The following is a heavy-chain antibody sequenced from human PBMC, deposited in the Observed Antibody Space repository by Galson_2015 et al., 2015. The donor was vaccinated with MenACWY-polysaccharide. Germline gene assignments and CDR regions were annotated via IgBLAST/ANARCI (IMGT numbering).Heavy chain of an antibody. Sequence: SCKASGYTFSSYDINWVRQATEQGLEWMGWMNPNSGNTGYAQKFQGRITMTRDASINTAYMELSNLRSEDTAVYYCARGGNMGMAEGASWGQGTLVTVSS. CDR1: GYTFSSYD. V-gene: IGHV1-8*01. D-gene: IGHD2/OR15-2a*01. CDR3: ARGGNMGMAEGAS. CDR2: MNPNSGNT. J-gene: IGHJ4*02.